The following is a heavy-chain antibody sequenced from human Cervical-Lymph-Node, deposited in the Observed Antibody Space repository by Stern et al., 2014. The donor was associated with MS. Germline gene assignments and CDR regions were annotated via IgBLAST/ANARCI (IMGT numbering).Heavy chain of an antibody. J-gene: IGHJ4*02. CDR1: GFSFGTSW. V-gene: IGHV3-7*01. D-gene: IGHD2/OR15-2a*01. CDR2: IRQDGYDK. Sequence: VQLVESGGGLVQPGGSLRLSCVASGFSFGTSWMSWVRQPPGRGLEWVAHIRQDGYDKFYVDSVKGRFTISRDNARNSLYLQMNSLTVADTAVYYCARDRRAFLDYWGQGTHVAVSS. CDR3: ARDRRAFLDY.